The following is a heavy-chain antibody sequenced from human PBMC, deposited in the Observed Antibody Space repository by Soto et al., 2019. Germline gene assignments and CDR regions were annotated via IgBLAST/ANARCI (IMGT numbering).Heavy chain of an antibody. CDR1: GGSFSGYY. J-gene: IGHJ4*02. D-gene: IGHD2-15*01. V-gene: IGHV4-34*01. Sequence: PSETLSLTCAVYGGSFSGYYWSWIRQPPGKGLEWIGEINHSGSTNYNPSLKSRVTISVDTSKNQFSLKLSSVTAADTAVYYCARESGSNQIDYWGQGTLVTSPQ. CDR2: INHSGST. CDR3: ARESGSNQIDY.